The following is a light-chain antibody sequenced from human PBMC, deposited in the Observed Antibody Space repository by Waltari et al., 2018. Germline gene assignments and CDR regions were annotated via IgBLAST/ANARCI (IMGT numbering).Light chain of an antibody. CDR2: KAN. Sequence: QTVVTQELSLSVSPGGTVTLTCALSPGSVSTTSYPTGYRQTPGQAPRTLLYKANTRSSGVPDRFSGSILGNKVALTITGAQAEDESDYYCSLYMGSGVWVFGGGTKLTVL. V-gene: IGLV8-61*01. J-gene: IGLJ3*02. CDR3: SLYMGSGVWV. CDR1: PGSVSTTSY.